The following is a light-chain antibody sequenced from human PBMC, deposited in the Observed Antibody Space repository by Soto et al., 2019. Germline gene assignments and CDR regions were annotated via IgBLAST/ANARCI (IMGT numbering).Light chain of an antibody. J-gene: IGLJ1*01. CDR2: DNN. CDR1: SSNIGNNY. CDR3: GTWDSRLSAVVYV. Sequence: QSVLTQPPSVSAAPGQKVTISCSGSSSNIGNNYVSWYQQLPGTAPKLLIYDNNKRPSGIPDRFSGSKSGTSATLGITGLQTGDEADYYCGTWDSRLSAVVYVFGTGTKLTVL. V-gene: IGLV1-51*01.